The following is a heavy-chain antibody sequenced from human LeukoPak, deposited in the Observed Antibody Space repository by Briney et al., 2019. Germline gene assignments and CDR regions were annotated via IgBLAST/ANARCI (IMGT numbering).Heavy chain of an antibody. V-gene: IGHV1-69*13. D-gene: IGHD5-18*01. Sequence: SVKVSCKASGGTFRSYAISWVRQAPGQGLEWMGGIIPIFGTANYAQKFQGRVTITADESTSTAYMELSSLRSEDTAVYYCARVPSYSYYRYYYYGMDVWGQGTTVTVSS. CDR3: ARVPSYSYYRYYYYGMDV. J-gene: IGHJ6*02. CDR1: GGTFRSYA. CDR2: IIPIFGTA.